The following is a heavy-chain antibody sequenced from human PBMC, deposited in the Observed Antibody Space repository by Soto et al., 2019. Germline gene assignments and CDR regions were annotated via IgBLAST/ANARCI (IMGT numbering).Heavy chain of an antibody. CDR1: GGTFSSYA. D-gene: IGHD3-3*01. J-gene: IGHJ4*02. CDR2: IIRIFGTA. Sequence: QVQLVQSGAEVKKPGSSVKVSYKASGGTFSSYAISWVRQAPGQRLECMGGIIRIFGTANYAQKSQGRVTITADESTSTAYMELSSLRFENPAVYYCAREVSLGNGVVIICGQGTLVTVST. CDR3: AREVSLGNGVVII. V-gene: IGHV1-69*01.